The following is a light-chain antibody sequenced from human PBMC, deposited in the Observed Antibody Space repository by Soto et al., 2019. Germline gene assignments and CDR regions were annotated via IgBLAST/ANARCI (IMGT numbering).Light chain of an antibody. V-gene: IGKV1-9*01. J-gene: IGKJ5*01. CDR2: IAS. CDR3: QQLDSMPLT. Sequence: PSSIFASVGGIFDVTCRTSQGIRSYLAWYQQKPGEAPKLLIAIASILQSGVPSRFSGSGSGTDFVLTISSLQPEDSATYQCQQLDSMPLTFGQRTRLEIK. CDR1: QGIRSY.